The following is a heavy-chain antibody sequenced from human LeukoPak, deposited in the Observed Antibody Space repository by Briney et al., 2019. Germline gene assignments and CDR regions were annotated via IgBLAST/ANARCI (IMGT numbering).Heavy chain of an antibody. D-gene: IGHD2-21*01. J-gene: IGHJ5*02. CDR3: ARGIDDNWFDP. V-gene: IGHV3-30*04. CDR1: GFTFSSYA. Sequence: GGSLRLSCAASGFTFSSYAMHWVRQAPGKGLEWVAVISYDGSNKYYADSVKGRFTISRDNSKNTLYLQMNSLRAEDTAVYYCARGIDDNWFDPWGQGTLVTVSS. CDR2: ISYDGSNK.